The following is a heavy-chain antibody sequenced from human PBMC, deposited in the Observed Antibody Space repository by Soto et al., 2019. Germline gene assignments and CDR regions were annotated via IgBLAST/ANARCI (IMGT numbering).Heavy chain of an antibody. CDR1: GGSVSSGSYY. Sequence: QVQLQESGPGLVKPSETLSLTCTVSGGSVSSGSYYWSWIRQPPGKGLEWIGYIYYSGSTNYNPSLKSRVTISVDTSKNQFSLKLSSVTAADTAVYYCARDYAVGGDYYYGMDVWGQGTTVTVSS. J-gene: IGHJ6*02. D-gene: IGHD2-2*01. CDR2: IYYSGST. V-gene: IGHV4-61*01. CDR3: ARDYAVGGDYYYGMDV.